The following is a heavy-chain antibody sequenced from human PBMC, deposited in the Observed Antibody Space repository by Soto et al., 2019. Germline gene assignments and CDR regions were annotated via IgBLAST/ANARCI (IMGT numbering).Heavy chain of an antibody. J-gene: IGHJ3*02. CDR2: ISSNGGST. D-gene: IGHD3-10*01. CDR3: ARARGYAFDI. Sequence: EVQLVESGEGLVQPGGSLRLSCAASGFTFSSYAMHWVRQAPGKGLEYVSAISSNGGSTYYADSVKGRFTISRDNSKKTLYLQMGSLRAEDMAVYYCARARGYAFDIWGQGTMVTVSS. CDR1: GFTFSSYA. V-gene: IGHV3-64*02.